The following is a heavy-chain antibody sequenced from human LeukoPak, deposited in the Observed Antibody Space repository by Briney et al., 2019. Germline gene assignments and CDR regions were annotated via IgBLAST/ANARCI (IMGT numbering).Heavy chain of an antibody. V-gene: IGHV1-2*02. J-gene: IGHJ6*02. D-gene: IGHD3-10*01. Sequence: ASVKVSCKASGYTFTGYYMHWVRQAPGQGLEWMGWINPNSGGTNYAQKFQGRVTMTRDMSISTAYMELSRLRSDDPAVYYCARSPTYYYGSGSPYGMDVWGQGTTVTVSS. CDR3: ARSPTYYYGSGSPYGMDV. CDR1: GYTFTGYY. CDR2: INPNSGGT.